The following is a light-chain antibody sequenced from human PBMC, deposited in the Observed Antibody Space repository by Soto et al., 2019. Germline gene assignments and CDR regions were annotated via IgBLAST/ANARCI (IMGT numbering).Light chain of an antibody. CDR1: SSDVGGYNY. CDR3: SSYTSNRTPHVL. CDR2: DVS. Sequence: QSALTQPASMSEPPGQSITISCTGTSSDVGGYNYVSWYQQHPGKAPKLMIFDVSNRPSGVSNRFSGSKSGNTASLTISGLQAEDEADYYCSSYTSNRTPHVLFGGGTKVTVL. J-gene: IGLJ2*01. V-gene: IGLV2-14*01.